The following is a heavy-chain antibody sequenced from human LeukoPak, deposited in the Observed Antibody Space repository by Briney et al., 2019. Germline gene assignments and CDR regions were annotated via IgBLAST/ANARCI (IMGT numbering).Heavy chain of an antibody. J-gene: IGHJ4*02. CDR1: GYSINSGYY. Sequence: SETLSLTCTVSGYSINSGYYWGWIRQPPGQGLEWIGSIYHSGSTYYNPSLKSRVTISVDTSKNQFSLKLSSVTAADTAVYYCARVLKGRAPFDYWGQGTLVTVSS. V-gene: IGHV4-38-2*02. CDR2: IYHSGST. CDR3: ARVLKGRAPFDY.